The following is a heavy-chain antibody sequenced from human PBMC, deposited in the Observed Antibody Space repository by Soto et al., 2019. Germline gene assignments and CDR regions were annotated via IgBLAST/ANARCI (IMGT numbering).Heavy chain of an antibody. V-gene: IGHV3-48*03. CDR2: LSRDDRAI. D-gene: IGHD2-2*01. J-gene: IGHJ6*02. CDR3: AGDLRGYAMDG. CDR1: GFSIRNFN. Sequence: GGSLRLSCGASGFSIRNFNMDWVRQAPGRGPEWVSYLSRDDRAIYYADSVRGRFTISRDSAKNSLFLQMNSLRAEDTAIYYCAGDLRGYAMDGWGEGTTVTVS.